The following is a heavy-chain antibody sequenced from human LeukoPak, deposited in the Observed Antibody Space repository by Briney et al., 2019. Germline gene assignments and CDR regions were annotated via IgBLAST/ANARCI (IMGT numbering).Heavy chain of an antibody. CDR1: GFTFNTYT. J-gene: IGHJ3*02. V-gene: IGHV3-21*01. CDR2: VGRDGSI. Sequence: PGGSLRLSCVASGFTFNTYTMNWVRQAPGKGLEWISCVGRDGSIHYADSVKGRITISRDNAKNSPFLQMNSLRAEDTAIYYCARRYYDTTGYAFDIWGQGTMVTVSS. D-gene: IGHD3-22*01. CDR3: ARRYYDTTGYAFDI.